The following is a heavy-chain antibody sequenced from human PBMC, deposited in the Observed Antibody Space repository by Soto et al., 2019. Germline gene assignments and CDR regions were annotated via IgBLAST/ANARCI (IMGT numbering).Heavy chain of an antibody. CDR3: ARELIVGPAEYFLD. V-gene: IGHV3-7*01. J-gene: IGHJ1*01. Sequence: EVQLVESGGALVQPGGSLRLSCAVSGFTFSNSWMSWVRQTPGKGLEWVANINRDGSEKYYLDSVKGRSTISRDNAKNSLYLQMNSLRAEDTAVYYCARELIVGPAEYFLDWGQGTLVTVSS. CDR2: INRDGSEK. CDR1: GFTFSNSW. D-gene: IGHD1-26*01.